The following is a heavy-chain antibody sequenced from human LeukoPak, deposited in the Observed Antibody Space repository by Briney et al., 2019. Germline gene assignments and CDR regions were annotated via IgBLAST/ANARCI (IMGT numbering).Heavy chain of an antibody. CDR3: ARDYLAYYYGSGSSRWFDP. D-gene: IGHD3-10*01. J-gene: IGHJ5*02. CDR2: ISSSSSYI. CDR1: GFTFSSYS. Sequence: GGSLRLSCAASGFTFSSYSMNWVRQAPGKGLEWVSSISSSSSYIYYADSVKGRFTISRDNAKNSLYLQMNSLRAEDTAVYYCARDYLAYYYGSGSSRWFDPWGQGTLVTVSS. V-gene: IGHV3-21*01.